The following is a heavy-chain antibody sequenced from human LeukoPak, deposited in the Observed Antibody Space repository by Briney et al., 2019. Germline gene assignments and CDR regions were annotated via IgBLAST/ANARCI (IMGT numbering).Heavy chain of an antibody. D-gene: IGHD3-9*01. CDR2: ISSSSRYT. J-gene: IGHJ6*02. Sequence: PGGSLRLSCAASGFTFSDYYMTWIRQALGKGLEWVSYISSSSRYTNYADSVEGRVTISRDNAKNSLYLQMNSLRAEDTAVYYCARRLFTSGLDVGGQGTRVPVSS. CDR1: GFTFSDYY. CDR3: ARRLFTSGLDV. V-gene: IGHV3-11*03.